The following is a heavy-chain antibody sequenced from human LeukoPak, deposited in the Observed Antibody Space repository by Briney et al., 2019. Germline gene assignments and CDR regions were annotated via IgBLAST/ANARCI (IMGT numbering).Heavy chain of an antibody. CDR2: IKQDGSGK. D-gene: IGHD2-15*01. Sequence: GGSLRLSCAASGFTFSTYWMSWIRQAPGKGLEWVANIKQDGSGKYYVDSVKGRFTISRDNAKNSQSLQMNSLRAEDTAVYYCANIRCSGGSCYYFDNWGQGTLVTVSS. CDR1: GFTFSTYW. J-gene: IGHJ4*02. V-gene: IGHV3-7*03. CDR3: ANIRCSGGSCYYFDN.